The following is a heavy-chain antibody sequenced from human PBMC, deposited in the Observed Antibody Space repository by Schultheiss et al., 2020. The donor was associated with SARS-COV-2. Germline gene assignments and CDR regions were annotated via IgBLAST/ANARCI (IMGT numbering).Heavy chain of an antibody. J-gene: IGHJ3*02. CDR3: ARTPIFGVVITVRGAFDI. Sequence: SETLSLTCAVYGGSFSGYYWSWIRQPPGKGLEWIGEINHSGSTNYNPSLKNRVTISVDTSKNQFSLKLSSVTAADTAVYYCARTPIFGVVITVRGAFDIWGQGTMVTVSS. V-gene: IGHV4-34*01. CDR1: GGSFSGYY. D-gene: IGHD3-3*01. CDR2: INHSGST.